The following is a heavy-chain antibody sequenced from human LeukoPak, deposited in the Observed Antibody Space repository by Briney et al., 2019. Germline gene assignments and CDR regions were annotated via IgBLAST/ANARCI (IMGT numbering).Heavy chain of an antibody. V-gene: IGHV3-30*04. CDR3: AKDDQSLPGFGSFDY. D-gene: IGHD3-16*01. J-gene: IGHJ4*02. Sequence: PGGSLRLSCAASEFSFSNFAMYWVRQPPGKGLEWLAVISYDGSIRYYADSAKGRFTISRDNSNNTLHLQMNSLRAEDTAVYYCAKDDQSLPGFGSFDYWGQGTLVTVSS. CDR2: ISYDGSIR. CDR1: EFSFSNFA.